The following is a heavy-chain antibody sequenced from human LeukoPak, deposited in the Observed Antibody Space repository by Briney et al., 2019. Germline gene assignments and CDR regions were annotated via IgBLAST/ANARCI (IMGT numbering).Heavy chain of an antibody. V-gene: IGHV3-23*01. J-gene: IGHJ6*03. CDR2: IVGSGVTT. CDR3: AKNGDRGAYCSGGSCYPYYYYYMDV. CDR1: GFTFTNYG. D-gene: IGHD2-15*01. Sequence: GGSLRLSCVASGFTFTNYGMNWVRQAPGKGLEWVSGIVGSGVTTYYADSVKGRFTISRDNSKNTLYLQMNSLRAEDTAIYYCAKNGDRGAYCSGGSCYPYYYYYMDVWGKGTTVTISS.